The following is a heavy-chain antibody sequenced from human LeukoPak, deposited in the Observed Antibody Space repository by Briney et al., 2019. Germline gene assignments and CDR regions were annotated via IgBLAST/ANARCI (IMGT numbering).Heavy chain of an antibody. V-gene: IGHV3-30-3*01. CDR3: ARAGGSPYYFDY. CDR2: ISYDGSNK. Sequence: QAGGSLRLSCVASAFTFSDHYMDWVRQAPGKGLEWVAVISYDGSNKYYADSVKGRFTISRDNSKNTLYLQMNSLRAEDTAVYYCARAGGSPYYFDYWGQGTLVTVSS. D-gene: IGHD6-25*01. CDR1: AFTFSDHY. J-gene: IGHJ4*02.